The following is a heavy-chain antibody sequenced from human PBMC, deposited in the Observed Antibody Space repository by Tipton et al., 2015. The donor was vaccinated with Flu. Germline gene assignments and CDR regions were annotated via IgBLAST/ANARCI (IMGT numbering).Heavy chain of an antibody. CDR2: IDYSGST. Sequence: LRLSCSVSGGSISTTNSYWGWIRQPPGKGLEWIGSIDYSGSTFNNPSLNSRATISVDTSKNQFSLRLTSVTAADTAVYFCAKDPYGSGRYSPWGQGTLVTVSS. J-gene: IGHJ5*02. CDR3: AKDPYGSGRYSP. V-gene: IGHV4-39*07. D-gene: IGHD3-10*01. CDR1: GGSISTTNSY.